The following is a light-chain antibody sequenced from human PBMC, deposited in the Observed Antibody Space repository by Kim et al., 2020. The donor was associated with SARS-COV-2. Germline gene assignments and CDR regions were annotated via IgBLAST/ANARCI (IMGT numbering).Light chain of an antibody. J-gene: IGLJ2*01. CDR3: QSYDNSLTV. CDR2: GNN. Sequence: PGQRVTSSGSGGSSNIGAGSDVHWYQHLPGSTPKLLIYGNNNRPSGVPDRFSGSKSGTSASLAITGLQAEDEADYYCQSYDNSLTVFGGGTQLTVL. CDR1: SSNIGAGSD. V-gene: IGLV1-40*01.